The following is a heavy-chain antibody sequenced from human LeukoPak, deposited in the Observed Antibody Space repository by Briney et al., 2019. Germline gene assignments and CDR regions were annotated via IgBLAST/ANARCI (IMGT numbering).Heavy chain of an antibody. J-gene: IGHJ4*02. CDR2: IYYSGIT. CDR3: ARHGGDYGDYYFDY. D-gene: IGHD4-17*01. CDR1: GGSISSYY. V-gene: IGHV4-59*08. Sequence: PSETLSLTCTVSGGSISSYYWSWIRQPPGKGLEWIGYIYYSGITNYNPSLKSRVTISVDTSKNQFSLKLSSVTAADTAVYYCARHGGDYGDYYFDYWGQGTLVTVSS.